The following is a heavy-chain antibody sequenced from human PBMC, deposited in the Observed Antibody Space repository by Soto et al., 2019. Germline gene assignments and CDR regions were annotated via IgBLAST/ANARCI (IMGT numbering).Heavy chain of an antibody. D-gene: IGHD4-4*01. J-gene: IGHJ4*02. CDR3: VKDGNDYSNYGFDY. CDR1: GFTFSSYA. CDR2: ISSNGGST. Sequence: RLSCSASGFTFSSYAMHWVRQAPGKGLEYVSAISSNGGSTYYADSVKGRFTISRDNSKNTLYLQMSSLRAEDTAVYYCVKDGNDYSNYGFDYWGQGTLVTVSS. V-gene: IGHV3-64D*06.